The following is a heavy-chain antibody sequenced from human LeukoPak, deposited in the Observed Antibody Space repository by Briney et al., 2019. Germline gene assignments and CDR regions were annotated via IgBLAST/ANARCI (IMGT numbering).Heavy chain of an antibody. CDR2: GHHSGST. CDR3: ARPRSSSFWYFDL. V-gene: IGHV4-59*01. CDR1: GGSITSYY. D-gene: IGHD6-13*01. J-gene: IGHJ2*01. Sequence: KPSETLSLICTVSGGSITSYYWSWLRQPPGKGLEWIGFGHHSGSTNYKPTLKSRVTISVDTSKNQFSLKLSSVTAADTAVYYCARPRSSSFWYFDLWGRGTQVTVSS.